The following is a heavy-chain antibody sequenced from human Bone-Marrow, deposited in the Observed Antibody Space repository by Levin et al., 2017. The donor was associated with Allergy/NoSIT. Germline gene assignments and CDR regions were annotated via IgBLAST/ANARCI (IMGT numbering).Heavy chain of an antibody. D-gene: IGHD6-13*01. CDR3: AKVDSSSWNPPEYYFDC. V-gene: IGHV4-59*11. J-gene: IGHJ4*02. CDR1: GDSLTSHY. Sequence: SQTLSLTCTVSGDSLTSHYWSWIRQSPGKGLEWIGFIYYGGRTNYNPSLKSRVRISVDTSKNQFSLRLATVTAADTAVYYCAKVDSSSWNPPEYYFDCWGQGALSPSPQ. CDR2: IYYGGRT.